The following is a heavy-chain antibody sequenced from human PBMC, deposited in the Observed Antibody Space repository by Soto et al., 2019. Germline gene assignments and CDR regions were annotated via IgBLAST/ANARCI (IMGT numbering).Heavy chain of an antibody. CDR3: ARGNYYDSSGYYPPYFQH. CDR2: ISDSGNT. V-gene: IGHV4-59*01. CDR1: GGSPSSNY. D-gene: IGHD3-22*01. Sequence: SETLSLTCSVSGGSPSSNYWSWIRQPPGKGLEWIGCISDSGNTYYNPSLKSRVTISVDTSKNQFSLKLSSVTAADTAVYYCARGNYYDSSGYYPPYFQHWGQGTLVTVSS. J-gene: IGHJ1*01.